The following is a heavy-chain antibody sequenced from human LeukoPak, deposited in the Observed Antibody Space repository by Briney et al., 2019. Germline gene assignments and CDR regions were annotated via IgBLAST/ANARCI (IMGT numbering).Heavy chain of an antibody. CDR1: GYTFTGYY. J-gene: IGHJ5*02. CDR3: AREGSYCSGGCCLRLNWFDP. CDR2: INPNSGGT. V-gene: IGHV1-2*02. Sequence: GASVKVSCKASGYTFTGYYMHWVRQAPGQGLEWMGWINPNSGGTNYAQKFQGRVTMTRDTSISTAYMELSRLRSDDTAVYYCAREGSYCSGGCCLRLNWFDPWGQGTLVTVSS. D-gene: IGHD2-15*01.